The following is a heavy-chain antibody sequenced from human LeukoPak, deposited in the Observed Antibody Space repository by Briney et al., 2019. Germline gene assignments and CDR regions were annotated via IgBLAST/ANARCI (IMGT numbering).Heavy chain of an antibody. CDR1: GFTFSSYA. CDR2: ISYDEGKK. J-gene: IGHJ4*02. D-gene: IGHD4-17*01. Sequence: GGSLRLSCVASGFTFSSYAMHWVRQAPGKGLEWMAVISYDEGKKYYAGSVKGRFTISRDNFKNTLFLQMNSLRFEDTAVYYCARDFYGDPHYYFDYWGQGTLVAVSS. V-gene: IGHV3-30-3*01. CDR3: ARDFYGDPHYYFDY.